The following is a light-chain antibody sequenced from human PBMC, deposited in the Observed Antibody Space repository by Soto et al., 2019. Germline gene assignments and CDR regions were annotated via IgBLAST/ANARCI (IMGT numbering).Light chain of an antibody. V-gene: IGKV3-20*01. CDR3: QQYGSSPLT. Sequence: EIVLTQSPGTLPLSPGERATLSCRASQSVSSSYLAWYQQKPGQAPRLLIHGASSRATGIPERFSGSGSGTDFTLTISRLEPEDFAVYYCQQYGSSPLTLGGGTKVEIK. CDR2: GAS. J-gene: IGKJ4*01. CDR1: QSVSSSY.